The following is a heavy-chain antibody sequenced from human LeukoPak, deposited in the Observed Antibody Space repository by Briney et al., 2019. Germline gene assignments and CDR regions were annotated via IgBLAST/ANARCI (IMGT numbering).Heavy chain of an antibody. J-gene: IGHJ4*02. CDR2: IRSKAHGGTT. D-gene: IGHD2-15*01. Sequence: PGGSLRLSCATSGFTFIDYAMSWVRQAPGKGLQWVGFIRSKAHGGTTECAASVKGRFTISRDDSKGIAYLQMNSLKTEDTAVYYCSRRRCSGGVCYFDYWGQGTLVTDSS. CDR1: GFTFIDYA. V-gene: IGHV3-49*04. CDR3: SRRRCSGGVCYFDY.